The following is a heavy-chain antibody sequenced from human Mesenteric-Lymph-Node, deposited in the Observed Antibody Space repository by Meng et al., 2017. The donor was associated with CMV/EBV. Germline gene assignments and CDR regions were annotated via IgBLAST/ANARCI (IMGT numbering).Heavy chain of an antibody. Sequence: SGTLSLTCIVYGGSVSTSSYYWGWVRQPPGKGLEWIGTIYYTGATQYNPSLKSRVTISVDTSANQFSLKMKSVTAADTAMYYCAREKRVGVLATTTGDYWGQGTLVTVSS. CDR2: IYYTGAT. V-gene: IGHV4-39*07. CDR1: GGSVSTSSYY. J-gene: IGHJ4*02. CDR3: AREKRVGVLATTTGDY. D-gene: IGHD5-12*01.